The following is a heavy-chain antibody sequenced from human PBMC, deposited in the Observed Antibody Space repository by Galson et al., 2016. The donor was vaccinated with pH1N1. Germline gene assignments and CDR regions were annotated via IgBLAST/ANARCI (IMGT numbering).Heavy chain of an antibody. V-gene: IGHV3-7*01. D-gene: IGHD6-13*01. Sequence: SLRLSCAGSRFSFSDYWMHWVRQAPGKGLEWVASINQDGSQKYYVDSVRGRFTISRDNAKNSLYLQMNSLRAEDTAVYYCARAIGASGAFWGQGTLVTVSS. J-gene: IGHJ4*02. CDR1: RFSFSDYW. CDR2: INQDGSQK. CDR3: ARAIGASGAF.